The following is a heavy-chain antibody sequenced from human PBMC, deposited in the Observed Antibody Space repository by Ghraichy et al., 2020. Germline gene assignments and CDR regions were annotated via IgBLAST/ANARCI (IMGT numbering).Heavy chain of an antibody. J-gene: IGHJ4*02. V-gene: IGHV1-2*02. CDR3: ARDLPLGRYCSSSRCPPDY. CDR1: GYTFTGSY. D-gene: IGHD2-2*01. CDR2: INPNSGDT. Sequence: ASVKVSCKASGYTFTGSYMHWVRQSPGQGLEWMGWINPNSGDTNYAHRFQDRVTMTRDTSINTAYMELSSLISDDTAVYYCARDLPLGRYCSSSRCPPDYWGQGTLVTVSS.